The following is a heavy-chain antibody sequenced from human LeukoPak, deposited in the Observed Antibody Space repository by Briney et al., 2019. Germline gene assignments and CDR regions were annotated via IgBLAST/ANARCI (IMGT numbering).Heavy chain of an antibody. D-gene: IGHD2-21*02. CDR2: ISYDGSNE. CDR1: GFTFSYYT. J-gene: IGHJ4*02. CDR3: ARSIVVVTYLAY. Sequence: GRSLRLSCAASGFTFSYYTMHWARQAPGKGLEWVAVISYDGSNEYYADSVRGRFTISRDSAKNTLYLQMNSLSTEDTAMYYCARSIVVVTYLAYWGQGTLVTVSS. V-gene: IGHV3-30-3*01.